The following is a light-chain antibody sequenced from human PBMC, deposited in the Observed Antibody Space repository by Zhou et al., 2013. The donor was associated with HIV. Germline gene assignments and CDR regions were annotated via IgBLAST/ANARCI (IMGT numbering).Light chain of an antibody. CDR2: DAS. Sequence: EIVLTQSPATLSLSPGERATLSCTASQSVRSYLAWYQQKPGQAPRLLIFDASNRATGIPARFSGSGSGTDFTLTISRLEPEDFALYYCQQYGGAFTFGGGTKVEIK. CDR1: QSVRSY. J-gene: IGKJ4*01. CDR3: QQYGGAFT. V-gene: IGKV3-11*01.